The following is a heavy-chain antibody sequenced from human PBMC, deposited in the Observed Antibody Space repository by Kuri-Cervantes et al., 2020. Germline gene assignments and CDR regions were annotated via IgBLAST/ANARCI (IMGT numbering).Heavy chain of an antibody. J-gene: IGHJ4*02. V-gene: IGHV3-30-3*01. Sequence: GGSLRLSCAASGFTFSSYAMHWVRQAPGKGLEWVAVISYDGSNKYYADSVKGRFTISRDNSKNTLYLQMNSLRAEDTAVHYCARVVWYGGNSAACDYWGQGTLVTVSS. CDR3: ARVVWYGGNSAACDY. CDR2: ISYDGSNK. CDR1: GFTFSSYA. D-gene: IGHD4-23*01.